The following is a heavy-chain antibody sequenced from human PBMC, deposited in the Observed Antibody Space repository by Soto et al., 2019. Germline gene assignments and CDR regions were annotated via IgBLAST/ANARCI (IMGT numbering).Heavy chain of an antibody. D-gene: IGHD3-9*01. CDR2: ISGSGGST. V-gene: IGHV3-23*01. CDR1: GFTFSSYA. CDR3: AKGGVESGSLTGYYYYYYMDV. J-gene: IGHJ6*03. Sequence: GGSLRLSCAASGFTFSSYAMSWVRQAPGKGLEWVSAISGSGGSTYYADSVKGRFTISRDNSKNTLYLQMNSLRAEDTAVYYCAKGGVESGSLTGYYYYYYMDVWGKGTTVTVSS.